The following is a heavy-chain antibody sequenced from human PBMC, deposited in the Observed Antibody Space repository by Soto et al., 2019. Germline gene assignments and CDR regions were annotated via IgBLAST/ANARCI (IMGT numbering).Heavy chain of an antibody. CDR1: GGSISSGGYS. Sequence: QLQLQESGSRLVKPSQTLSLTCAVSGGSISSGGYSWSWIRQPPGKGLEWIGYIYHSGRPSYNPSLKSRVTISVDRSKDQFSLNLTSVTAADSAVYHCARSPSDCDGDCSSYYFDNWGQGTLVTVSS. D-gene: IGHD2-21*02. CDR2: IYHSGRP. V-gene: IGHV4-30-2*01. J-gene: IGHJ4*02. CDR3: ARSPSDCDGDCSSYYFDN.